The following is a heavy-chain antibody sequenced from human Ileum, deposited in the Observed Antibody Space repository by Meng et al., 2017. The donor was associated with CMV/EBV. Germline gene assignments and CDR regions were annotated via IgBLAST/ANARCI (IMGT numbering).Heavy chain of an antibody. CDR3: ARGWADIRFSGAMDV. D-gene: IGHD3-3*01. CDR2: ISYNGNT. CDR1: GSISSDFNY. Sequence: GSISSDFNYCSWIRQPPGKGLEWIAYISYNGNTNYNPSLKSRLSVSRDAAKNQFSLRLTSVTTADTAVYYCARGWADIRFSGAMDVWGQGTTVTVSS. J-gene: IGHJ6*02. V-gene: IGHV4-61*01.